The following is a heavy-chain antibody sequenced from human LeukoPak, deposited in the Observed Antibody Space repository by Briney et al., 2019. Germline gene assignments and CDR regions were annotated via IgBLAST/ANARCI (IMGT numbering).Heavy chain of an antibody. CDR1: GYTFTSYG. CDR3: ARDLVGASSAEYFQH. V-gene: IGHV1-18*01. J-gene: IGHJ1*01. Sequence: ASVKVSCKASGYTFTSYGISWVRQAPGQGLEWMGWISAYNGNTNYAQKLQGRVTMTTDTSTSTAYMELRSLGSDDTAVYYCARDLVGASSAEYFQHWGQGTLVTVSS. CDR2: ISAYNGNT. D-gene: IGHD1-26*01.